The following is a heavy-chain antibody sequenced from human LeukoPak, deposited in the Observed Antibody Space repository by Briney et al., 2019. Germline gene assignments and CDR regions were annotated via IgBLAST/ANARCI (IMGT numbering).Heavy chain of an antibody. CDR1: GYTFTGYY. Sequence: ASVKVSCKASGYTFTGYYMHWVRQAPGQGLEWMGWINPNSGGTNYAQKFQGRVTMTRDTSISTAYMELSRLRSDDTAVYYCARTRTGTPVPDWDYCYYYYMDVWGKGTTVTVSS. D-gene: IGHD1/OR15-1a*01. V-gene: IGHV1-2*02. J-gene: IGHJ6*03. CDR2: INPNSGGT. CDR3: ARTRTGTPVPDWDYCYYYYMDV.